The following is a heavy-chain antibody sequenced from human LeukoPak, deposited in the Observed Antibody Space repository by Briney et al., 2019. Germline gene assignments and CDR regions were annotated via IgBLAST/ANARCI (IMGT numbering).Heavy chain of an antibody. D-gene: IGHD3-22*01. CDR1: GFTFSSYA. V-gene: IGHV3-23*01. CDR3: AKAPRVVIPPAQEYFQH. J-gene: IGHJ1*01. CDR2: ISGSGGST. Sequence: GGSLRLSCAASGFTFSSYAMSWVRQAPGKGLEWVSAISGSGGSTYYADSVKGRFTISRDNSKNTLYLQMNSLRAEDTAVYYCAKAPRVVIPPAQEYFQHWGQGTLVTVSS.